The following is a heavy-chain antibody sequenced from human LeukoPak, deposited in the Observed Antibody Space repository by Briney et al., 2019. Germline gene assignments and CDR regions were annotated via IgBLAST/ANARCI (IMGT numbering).Heavy chain of an antibody. V-gene: IGHV3-30*18. J-gene: IGHJ4*02. CDR1: GFTFSSYG. CDR2: ISYDGSNK. D-gene: IGHD5-18*01. Sequence: GRSLRLSCAASGFTFSSYGMHWVRQAPGKGLEWVAVISYDGSNKYYADSVKGRSTISRDNSKNTLFLQMNSLRPEDTAVYYCAKEASRGSSFAYTPIEKPYYLDYWGQGTLVTVSS. CDR3: AKEASRGSSFAYTPIEKPYYLDY.